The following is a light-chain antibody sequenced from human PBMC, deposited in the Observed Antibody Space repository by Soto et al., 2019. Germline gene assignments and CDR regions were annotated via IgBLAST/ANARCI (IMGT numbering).Light chain of an antibody. CDR1: QSVGSN. V-gene: IGKV3D-15*01. J-gene: IGKJ2*01. CDR2: GAS. CDR3: QQYNNWPPYT. Sequence: EIVMTQSPATLSVSPGERATVSCRASQSVGSNLAWYQQKPGQAPRLLIYGASTRASGIPARFTGSGSGTEFTLTISSLQSEDFALYYCQQYNNWPPYTFGQGTKLDIK.